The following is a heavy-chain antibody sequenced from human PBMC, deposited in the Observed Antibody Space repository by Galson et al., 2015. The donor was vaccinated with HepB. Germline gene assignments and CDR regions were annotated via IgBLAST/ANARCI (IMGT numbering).Heavy chain of an antibody. CDR1: GFDFSDSS. Sequence: SLRLSCAGSGFDFSDSSIHWVRQSPGKGLEWVAGVSFDGRNTYYADSVKGRFIISRDSSKKTVYLQMNSLRSKDTAVYYCTRAAAGRTATTTLAWGQGLLVTVSS. J-gene: IGHJ5*02. D-gene: IGHD4-17*01. CDR2: VSFDGRNT. CDR3: TRAAAGRTATTTLA. V-gene: IGHV3-30-3*01.